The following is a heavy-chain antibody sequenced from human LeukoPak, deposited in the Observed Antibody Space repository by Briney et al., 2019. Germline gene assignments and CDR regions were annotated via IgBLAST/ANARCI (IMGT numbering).Heavy chain of an antibody. J-gene: IGHJ5*02. D-gene: IGHD1-26*01. CDR2: IWYDGSNT. Sequence: GRSLRLSCAASGFTFSTFSMQWVRQAPGKGLEWVALIWYDGSNTYYTDSVRGRFTISRDNSKSTLYLQMNSLRAEDTAIYYCAGDRKSGNFLGEFDHWGLGTLVTVSS. V-gene: IGHV3-33*08. CDR3: AGDRKSGNFLGEFDH. CDR1: GFTFSTFS.